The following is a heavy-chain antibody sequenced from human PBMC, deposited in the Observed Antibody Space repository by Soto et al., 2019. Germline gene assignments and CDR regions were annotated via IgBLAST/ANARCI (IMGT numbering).Heavy chain of an antibody. Sequence: QLQLQESGSGLVKPSQTLSLTCAVSGGSISSGGYSWSWIRQPPGKGLEWIGYIYHCGSTYYSPSLKSRVTISVDRSKNQFSLKLSSVAAADTAVYYCARVTLKSDYGGNALFDYWGQGTLVTVSS. J-gene: IGHJ4*02. CDR2: IYHCGST. CDR3: ARVTLKSDYGGNALFDY. D-gene: IGHD4-17*01. CDR1: GGSISSGGYS. V-gene: IGHV4-30-2*01.